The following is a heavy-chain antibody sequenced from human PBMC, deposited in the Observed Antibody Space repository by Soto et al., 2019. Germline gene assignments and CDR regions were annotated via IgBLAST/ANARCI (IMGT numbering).Heavy chain of an antibody. Sequence: GASVKVDCKASGYTFTSYGISWVRQAPGQGLEWMGWISAYNGNTNYAQKLQGRVTMTTDTSTSTAYMELRSLRSDDTAVYYCARVDIVVVPAKGGYHWFDPWGQGTLVTVSS. D-gene: IGHD2-2*01. CDR3: ARVDIVVVPAKGGYHWFDP. CDR1: GYTFTSYG. CDR2: ISAYNGNT. V-gene: IGHV1-18*01. J-gene: IGHJ5*02.